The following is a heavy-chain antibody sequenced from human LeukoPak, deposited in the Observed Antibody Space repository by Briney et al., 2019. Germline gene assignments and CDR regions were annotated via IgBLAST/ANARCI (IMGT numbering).Heavy chain of an antibody. CDR2: ISSSGSTI. CDR1: GFSFSGYS. CDR3: ARGRYTSGTSCCLDY. J-gene: IGHJ4*02. V-gene: IGHV3-48*02. D-gene: IGHD2-2*01. Sequence: PGGSLRLSCAASGFSFSGYSMNWVRQAPGKGLEWVSYISSSGSTIYYADSAKGRFTISRDNAQNSLYLQMNSLRDEDTAVYYCARGRYTSGTSCCLDYWGQGTLVTVSS.